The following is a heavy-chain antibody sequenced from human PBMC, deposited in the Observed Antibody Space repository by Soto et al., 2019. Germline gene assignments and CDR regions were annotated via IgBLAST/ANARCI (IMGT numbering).Heavy chain of an antibody. V-gene: IGHV4-34*01. CDR1: GGSFSGYY. Sequence: QVQLQQWGAGLLKPSETLSLTCAVYGGSFSGYYWSWIRQPPGKGLEWIGEINHSGSTNYNPSLKSRVTISADTSKNQFSLKLSSVTAADTAVYYCARGERYYGSGSYYFGYWGQGTLVTVSS. CDR2: INHSGST. D-gene: IGHD3-10*01. CDR3: ARGERYYGSGSYYFGY. J-gene: IGHJ4*02.